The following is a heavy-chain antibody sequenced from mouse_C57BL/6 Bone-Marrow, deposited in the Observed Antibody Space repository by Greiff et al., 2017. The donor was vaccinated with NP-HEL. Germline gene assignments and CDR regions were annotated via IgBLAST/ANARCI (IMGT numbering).Heavy chain of an antibody. Sequence: EVQLQESGGGLVKPGGSLKLSCAASGFTFSDYGMHWVRQAPEKGLEWVAYISSGSSTIYYADTVKGRFTISRDNAKNTLFLQMTSLRSEDTAMYYCATYYSKGAYWGQGTLVTVSA. CDR3: ATYYSKGAY. D-gene: IGHD2-5*01. CDR1: GFTFSDYG. CDR2: ISSGSSTI. V-gene: IGHV5-17*01. J-gene: IGHJ3*01.